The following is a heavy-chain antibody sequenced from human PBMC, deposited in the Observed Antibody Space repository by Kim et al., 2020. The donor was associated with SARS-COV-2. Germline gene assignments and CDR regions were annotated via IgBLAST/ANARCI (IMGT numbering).Heavy chain of an antibody. CDR2: IYYSGST. J-gene: IGHJ4*02. CDR3: ARRNIAAAGWYFDY. D-gene: IGHD6-13*01. Sequence: SETLSLTCTVSGGSISSYYWSWIRQPPGKGLEWIGYIYYSGSTNYNPSLKSRVTISVDTSKNQFSLKLSSVTAADTAVYYCARRNIAAAGWYFDYWGQGTLVTVSS. V-gene: IGHV4-59*08. CDR1: GGSISSYY.